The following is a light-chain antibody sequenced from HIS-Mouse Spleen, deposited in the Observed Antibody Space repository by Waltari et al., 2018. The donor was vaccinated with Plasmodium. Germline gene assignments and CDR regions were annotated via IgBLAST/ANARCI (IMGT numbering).Light chain of an antibody. CDR3: QQYNSYSYT. V-gene: IGKV1-5*03. J-gene: IGKJ2*01. CDR2: KAS. Sequence: DIQMTQSPSTLPASVGDSVPITSRASQSISSWLAWYQQKPGKAPKLLIYKASSLESGVPSRFSGSGSGTEFTLTISSLQPDDFATYYCQQYNSYSYTFGQGTKLEIK. CDR1: QSISSW.